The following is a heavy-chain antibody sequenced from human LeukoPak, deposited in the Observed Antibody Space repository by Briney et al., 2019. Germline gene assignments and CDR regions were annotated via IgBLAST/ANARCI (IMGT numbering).Heavy chain of an antibody. CDR2: IYCSGST. CDR1: GGSIISGGYY. D-gene: IGHD3-22*01. J-gene: IGHJ1*01. Sequence: SQTLSLTCTVSGGSIISGGYYWSWIRQHPGKGLEWLGYIYCSGSTYYNPSLKSRVTISVDTSKNQFSLKLSSVTAADTAVYYCARDSYDSSGYFEYFQHWGQGTLVTVSS. V-gene: IGHV4-31*03. CDR3: ARDSYDSSGYFEYFQH.